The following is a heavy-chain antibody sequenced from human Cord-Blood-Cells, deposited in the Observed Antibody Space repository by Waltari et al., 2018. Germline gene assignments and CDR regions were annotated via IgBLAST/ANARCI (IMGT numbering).Heavy chain of an antibody. D-gene: IGHD1-26*01. CDR3: ATSTLGVFDY. CDR2: IRYDGSNK. V-gene: IGHV3-30*02. Sequence: VQLVESGGGVVQPGGSLRLSCAASGFTFSSYGMHWVRQAPGKGLEWVAFIRYDGSNKYYADSVKGRFTISRDNSKNTLYLQMNSLRAEDTAVYYCATSTLGVFDYWGQGTLVTVSS. CDR1: GFTFSSYG. J-gene: IGHJ4*02.